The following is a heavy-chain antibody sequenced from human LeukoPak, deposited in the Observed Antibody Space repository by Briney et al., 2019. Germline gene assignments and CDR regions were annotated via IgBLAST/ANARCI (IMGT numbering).Heavy chain of an antibody. D-gene: IGHD5-12*01. CDR3: ASSGYDGGGGPSPYY. Sequence: GASVKVSCKASGYTFTGYYMHWVRQAPGQGLEWMGWINPNSGGTNYAQKFQGRVTMTRDTSISTAYMKLSRLRSDDTAVYYCASSGYDGGGGPSPYYWGQGTLVTVSS. V-gene: IGHV1-2*02. J-gene: IGHJ4*02. CDR1: GYTFTGYY. CDR2: INPNSGGT.